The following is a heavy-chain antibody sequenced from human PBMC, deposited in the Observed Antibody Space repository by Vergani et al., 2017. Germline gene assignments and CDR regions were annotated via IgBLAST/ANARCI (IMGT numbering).Heavy chain of an antibody. Sequence: EVQLLESGGGLVQPGGSLRLSCAASGFTFSSYGMRWVRQAPGKGLEWVSTISGSGGSTDYADSVKGRFTISRDNAKNLLYLQMNSLRAEDTAVYYCARDTAMVYRTKTDAFDLWGQGTMVTVSS. D-gene: IGHD5-18*01. CDR1: GFTFSSYG. J-gene: IGHJ3*01. CDR3: ARDTAMVYRTKTDAFDL. V-gene: IGHV3-23*01. CDR2: ISGSGGST.